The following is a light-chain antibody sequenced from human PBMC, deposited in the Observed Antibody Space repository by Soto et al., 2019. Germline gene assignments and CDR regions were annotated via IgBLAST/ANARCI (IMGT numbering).Light chain of an antibody. V-gene: IGKV3-20*01. CDR1: QSVSNY. CDR3: QHYSTSAFT. Sequence: EIVLTQSPGTLSLSPGERATLSCRASQSVSNYLAWYRQRPCQAPRLLIHGASIRAIGIPDRFSGSGSGTVFTLTISSLEPEDCAVYYCQHYSTSAFTFGPGTKVDIK. J-gene: IGKJ3*01. CDR2: GAS.